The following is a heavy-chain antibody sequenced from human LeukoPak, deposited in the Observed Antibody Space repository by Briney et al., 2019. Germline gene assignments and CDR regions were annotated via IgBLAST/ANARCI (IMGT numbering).Heavy chain of an antibody. CDR3: ARAVTSTEGY. J-gene: IGHJ4*02. D-gene: IGHD4-17*01. Sequence: GGSLRLSCAASGFTFSRHWMTWVRQAPGKGLEWVASINEDGSGKHYVDSVKGRFTISRDNAQKSVYLETNSLRAEDTAVYYCARAVTSTEGYWGQGTLVTVSS. CDR2: INEDGSGK. CDR1: GFTFSRHW. V-gene: IGHV3-7*03.